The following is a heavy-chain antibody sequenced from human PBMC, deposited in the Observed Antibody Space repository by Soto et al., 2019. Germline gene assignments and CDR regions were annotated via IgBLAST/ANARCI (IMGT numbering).Heavy chain of an antibody. Sequence: SETLSLTCTVSGGSISNYYWSWIRQPPGKGLEWIAYIHHSGRTNYNPSLKSRVTISVDTSENQFSLKLRSVTAADTAVYYCARNDRGGYGGFQSQFEYWGQGALVTVSS. CDR2: IHHSGRT. V-gene: IGHV4-59*08. CDR3: ARNDRGGYGGFQSQFEY. J-gene: IGHJ4*02. D-gene: IGHD5-12*01. CDR1: GGSISNYY.